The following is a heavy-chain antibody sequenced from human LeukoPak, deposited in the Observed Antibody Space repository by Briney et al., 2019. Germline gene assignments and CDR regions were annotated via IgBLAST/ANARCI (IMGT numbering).Heavy chain of an antibody. V-gene: IGHV3-53*01. CDR3: ARRAGAYSHPYDY. CDR1: GGSISTYY. D-gene: IGHD4/OR15-4a*01. Sequence: ETLSLTCTVSGGSISTYYWSWVRQAPGKGLEWVSFIYSDNTHYSDSVKGRFTISRDNSKNTLYLQMNSLRAEDTAVYYCARRAGAYSHPYDYWGQGTLVTVSS. CDR2: IYSDNT. J-gene: IGHJ4*02.